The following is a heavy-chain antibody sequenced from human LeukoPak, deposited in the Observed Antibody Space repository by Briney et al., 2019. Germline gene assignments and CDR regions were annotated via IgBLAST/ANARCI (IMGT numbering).Heavy chain of an antibody. CDR3: AREAMTYYYDSSGYLGY. D-gene: IGHD3-22*01. Sequence: ASVKVSCKASGYTFTSYYMHWVRQAPGQGLEWMGIINPSGGSTSYAQKFQGRVTMTRDTSTSTVYMELSSLRSEDTAVYYCAREAMTYYYDSSGYLGYWGQGTLVTVSS. CDR2: INPSGGST. J-gene: IGHJ4*02. V-gene: IGHV1-46*01. CDR1: GYTFTSYY.